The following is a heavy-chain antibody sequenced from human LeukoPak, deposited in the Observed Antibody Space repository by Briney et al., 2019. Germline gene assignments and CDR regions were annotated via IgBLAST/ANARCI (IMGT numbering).Heavy chain of an antibody. CDR2: INPSGGST. V-gene: IGHV1-46*01. Sequence: GASVKVSCKASGYTFTSYYMHWVRQAPGQGLEWTGIINPSGGSTSYAQKFQGRVTITRDTSTSTVYMELSSLRSEDTAVYYCARDSQSPSWYFLEGGWFDPWGQGTLVTVSS. CDR3: ARDSQSPSWYFLEGGWFDP. CDR1: GYTFTSYY. J-gene: IGHJ5*02. D-gene: IGHD6-13*01.